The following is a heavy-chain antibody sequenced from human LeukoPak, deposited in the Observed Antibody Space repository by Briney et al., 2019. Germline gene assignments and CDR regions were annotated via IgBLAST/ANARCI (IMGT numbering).Heavy chain of an antibody. J-gene: IGHJ5*02. CDR2: INHSGST. Sequence: PSETLSLTCAVYGGSFSGYYWSWIRQPPGKGLEWIGEINHSGSTNYNPSLKSRVTISVDTSKNQFSLKLSSVTAADTAVYYCARRGLGSGWSWRWFDPWGQGTLVTVSS. CDR1: GGSFSGYY. V-gene: IGHV4-34*01. D-gene: IGHD6-19*01. CDR3: ARRGLGSGWSWRWFDP.